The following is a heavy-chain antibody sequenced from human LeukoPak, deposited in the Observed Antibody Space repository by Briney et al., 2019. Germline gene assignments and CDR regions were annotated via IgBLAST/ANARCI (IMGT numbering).Heavy chain of an antibody. J-gene: IGHJ4*02. Sequence: GGSLRLSCAASGFTFDDYAMHWVRQAPGKGLEWVANIKQDGSEKYYVDSVKGRFTISRDNAKNSLYLQMNSLRAEDTAVYYCASHCSSGWYGYFDYWGQGTLVTVSS. V-gene: IGHV3-7*01. CDR2: IKQDGSEK. CDR1: GFTFDDYA. CDR3: ASHCSSGWYGYFDY. D-gene: IGHD6-19*01.